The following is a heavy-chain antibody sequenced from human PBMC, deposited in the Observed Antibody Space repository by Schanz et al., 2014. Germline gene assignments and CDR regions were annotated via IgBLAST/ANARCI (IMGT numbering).Heavy chain of an antibody. Sequence: QLQLQESGPGLVKPSETLSLTCTVSGGSISSSSYYWGWIRQPPGKGLEWSGGIYASGGTYYNPSLKGEVTITGDTPKNLFPRRLVSVTAADTAVYFCARRGIGGTYYREPFDYWGQGTLVTVSS. J-gene: IGHJ4*02. CDR1: GGSISSSSYY. D-gene: IGHD1-26*01. CDR2: IYASGGT. V-gene: IGHV4-39*01. CDR3: ARRGIGGTYYREPFDY.